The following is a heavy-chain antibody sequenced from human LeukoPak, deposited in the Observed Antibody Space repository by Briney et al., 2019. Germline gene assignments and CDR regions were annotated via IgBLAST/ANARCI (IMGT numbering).Heavy chain of an antibody. CDR3: SRGPRFDP. Sequence: ASVKVSCKTSGYSFNIYEIDWVRQATGDCPERVGWVNANSGDTGYAQKSQGTLTMTKNTPISTAYMELSGLRLEDTAMYYCSRGPRFDPWGQGTQVTVSS. CDR1: GYSFNIYE. V-gene: IGHV1-8*01. J-gene: IGHJ5*02. CDR2: VNANSGDT.